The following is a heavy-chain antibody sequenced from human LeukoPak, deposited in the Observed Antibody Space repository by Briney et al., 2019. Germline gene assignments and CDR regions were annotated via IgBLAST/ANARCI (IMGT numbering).Heavy chain of an antibody. Sequence: ETLSLTCTVSGYSISSGYYWGWIRQPPGKGLEWVANIKQDGSEKYYVDSVKGRFTISRDNAKNSLYLQMNSLRAEDTAVYYCARDGPKYSYGATGYYMDVWGKGTTVTVSS. V-gene: IGHV3-7*01. CDR3: ARDGPKYSYGATGYYMDV. D-gene: IGHD5-18*01. CDR2: IKQDGSEK. CDR1: GYSISSGYY. J-gene: IGHJ6*03.